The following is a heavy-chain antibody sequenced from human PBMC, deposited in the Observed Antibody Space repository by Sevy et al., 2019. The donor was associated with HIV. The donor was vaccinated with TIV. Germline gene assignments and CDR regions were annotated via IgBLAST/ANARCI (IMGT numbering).Heavy chain of an antibody. Sequence: SETLPLTCTVSGDSISSGNHWWSWIRQPAGKGLEWIGRVYSSGRTMYNSSLKSRVTMSVDTSKNQFSLMVSSLIAADTAIYYCARDGIRRDYYHGMDVWGQGTTVTVSS. CDR1: GDSISSGNHW. J-gene: IGHJ6*02. CDR2: VYSSGRT. D-gene: IGHD3-10*01. V-gene: IGHV4-61*02. CDR3: ARDGIRRDYYHGMDV.